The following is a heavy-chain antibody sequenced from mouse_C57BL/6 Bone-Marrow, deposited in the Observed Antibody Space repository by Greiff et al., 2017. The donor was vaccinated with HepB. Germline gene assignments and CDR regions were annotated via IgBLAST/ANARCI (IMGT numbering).Heavy chain of an antibody. CDR3: ARSPLYYDGRGAMDY. CDR2: IHPNSGST. J-gene: IGHJ4*01. CDR1: GYTFTSYW. V-gene: IGHV1-64*01. D-gene: IGHD1-1*01. Sequence: QVQLQQPGAELVKPGASVKLSCKASGYTFTSYWMHWVKQRPGQGLEWIGMIHPNSGSTNYNEKFKSKATLTVDKSSSTAYMQLSSLTSEDSAVYYCARSPLYYDGRGAMDYWGQGTSVTVSS.